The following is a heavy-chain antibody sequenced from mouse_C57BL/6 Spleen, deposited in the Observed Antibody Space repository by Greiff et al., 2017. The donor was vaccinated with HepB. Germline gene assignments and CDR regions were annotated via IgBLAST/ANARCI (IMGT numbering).Heavy chain of an antibody. Sequence: VQLQQSGPELVKPGASVKISCKASGYAFSSSWMNWVKQRPGKGLEWIGRIYPGDGDTNYNGKFKGKATLTADKSSSTASMQRSSLTSEDSAVYFCAREGQLRLHYFDYWGQGTTLTVSS. J-gene: IGHJ2*01. D-gene: IGHD3-2*02. CDR1: GYAFSSSW. CDR2: IYPGDGDT. V-gene: IGHV1-82*01. CDR3: AREGQLRLHYFDY.